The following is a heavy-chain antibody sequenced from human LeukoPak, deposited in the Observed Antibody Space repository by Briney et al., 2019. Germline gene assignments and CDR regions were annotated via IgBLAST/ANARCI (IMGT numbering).Heavy chain of an antibody. J-gene: IGHJ4*02. D-gene: IGHD3-22*01. Sequence: ASVKVSCKASGYTFTSYDINWVRQAPGQGLEWMGWISAYNGNTNYAQKLQGRVTMTTDTSTSTAYMELRSLRSDDTAVYYCAREGLDYYDSSGYMYWGQGTLVTVSS. CDR2: ISAYNGNT. V-gene: IGHV1-18*01. CDR3: AREGLDYYDSSGYMY. CDR1: GYTFTSYD.